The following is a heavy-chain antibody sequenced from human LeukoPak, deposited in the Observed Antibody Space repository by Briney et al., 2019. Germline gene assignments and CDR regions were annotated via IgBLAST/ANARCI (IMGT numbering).Heavy chain of an antibody. CDR2: INHSGST. CDR3: ARGGSGIAAAAFDY. V-gene: IGHV4-34*01. Sequence: SETLSLTCAVYGGSFSGYYWSWIRQPPGKRLEWIGEINHSGSTNYNPSLKSRVTISVDTSKNQFSLKLSSVTAADTAVYYCARGGSGIAAAAFDYWGQGTLVTVSS. CDR1: GGSFSGYY. J-gene: IGHJ4*02. D-gene: IGHD6-13*01.